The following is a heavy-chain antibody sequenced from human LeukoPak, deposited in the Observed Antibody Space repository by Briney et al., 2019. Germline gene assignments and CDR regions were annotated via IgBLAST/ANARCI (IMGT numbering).Heavy chain of an antibody. J-gene: IGHJ3*02. Sequence: SETLSLSCTVSGASFSSYSWSWIRQPPGKGLEWIARIYVSGTSVYNPSLKSRVSMSVDTSRSQFSLKLSSVTAADTAVYYCARVITMVRGVIMPDDAFDIWGQGTMVTVSS. CDR2: IYVSGTS. CDR1: GASFSSYS. D-gene: IGHD3-10*01. CDR3: ARVITMVRGVIMPDDAFDI. V-gene: IGHV4-4*07.